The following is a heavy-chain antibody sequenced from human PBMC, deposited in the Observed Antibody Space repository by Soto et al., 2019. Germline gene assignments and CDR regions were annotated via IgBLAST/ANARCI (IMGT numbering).Heavy chain of an antibody. CDR1: GGYISSYY. J-gene: IGHJ6*03. Sequence: SETMSLTCTVSGGYISSYYWSWIRQPPGKGLEWIGYIYYSGSTNYNPSLKSRVTISVDTSKNQFSLKLSSVTAADTAVYYCARGTTVTTSLFYYYYYMDVWGKGTTVTVSS. D-gene: IGHD4-17*01. CDR2: IYYSGST. V-gene: IGHV4-59*01. CDR3: ARGTTVTTSLFYYYYYMDV.